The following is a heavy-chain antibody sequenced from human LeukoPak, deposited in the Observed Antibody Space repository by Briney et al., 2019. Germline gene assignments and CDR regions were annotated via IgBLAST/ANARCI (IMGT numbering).Heavy chain of an antibody. J-gene: IGHJ4*02. V-gene: IGHV3-30*02. Sequence: GGSLRLSCAAYGFTFSTYGMHWVRQAPGKGLEWVAFIRSDGSNTYYADSVKGRFTISRDNSKNTLYMQMNSLRAEDTAVYYCARILSSAWGELGYWGQGTLVAVSS. D-gene: IGHD6-19*01. CDR1: GFTFSTYG. CDR3: ARILSSAWGELGY. CDR2: IRSDGSNT.